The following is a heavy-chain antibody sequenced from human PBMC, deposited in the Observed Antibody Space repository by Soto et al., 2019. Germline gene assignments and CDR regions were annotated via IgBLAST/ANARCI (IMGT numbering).Heavy chain of an antibody. V-gene: IGHV3-9*01. D-gene: IGHD4-17*01. CDR2: ISWNSGSK. Sequence: EVQLVESGGGLVQPGRSLRLSCAASGFTFDDYAMHWVRQAPGKGLEWVSGISWNSGSKGYVDSVKGRFTISRDNTKNSLYLQMNSLRAEDTALYYCAKDWRSDYQQPVIDFWGQGTLVTVSS. CDR3: AKDWRSDYQQPVIDF. J-gene: IGHJ4*02. CDR1: GFTFDDYA.